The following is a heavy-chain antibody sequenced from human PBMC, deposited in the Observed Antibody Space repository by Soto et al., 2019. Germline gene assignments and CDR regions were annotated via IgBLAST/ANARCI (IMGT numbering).Heavy chain of an antibody. CDR1: GGTFSSYA. CDR3: ATAIAVAGQSDY. D-gene: IGHD6-19*01. J-gene: IGHJ4*02. CDR2: IIPIFGTA. V-gene: IGHV1-69*13. Sequence: SVKVSCKASGGTFSSYAISWVRQAPGQGLEWMGGIIPIFGTANYAQKFQGRVTITADESTSTAYMELSSLRSEDTAVYYCATAIAVAGQSDYWGQGTLVTVSS.